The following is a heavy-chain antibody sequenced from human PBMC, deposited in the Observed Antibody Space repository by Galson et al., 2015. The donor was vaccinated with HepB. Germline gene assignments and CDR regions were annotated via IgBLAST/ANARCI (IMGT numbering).Heavy chain of an antibody. V-gene: IGHV3-73*01. CDR2: LGSHSTIHST. CDR1: GFTFTGSV. D-gene: IGHD1-26*01. CDR3: CRQGCSDGVCQEPR. Sequence: SLRLSCALSGFTFTGSVIHWVRQASGKGPEWLGRLGSHSTIHSTLYAASVKGRFTIFRDDSKNTAYLQMDSLKTEDTAVYYCCRQGCSDGVCQEPRWGQGTLVTVSP. J-gene: IGHJ4*02.